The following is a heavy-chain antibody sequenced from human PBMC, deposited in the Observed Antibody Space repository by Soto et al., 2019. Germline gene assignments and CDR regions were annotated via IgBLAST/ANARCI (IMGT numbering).Heavy chain of an antibody. J-gene: IGHJ3*01. D-gene: IGHD6-6*01. V-gene: IGHV6-1*01. CDR2: TYYRSRWYN. Sequence: QTLSLTCAISGDSVSSNSAAWNWIRLSPSRGLEWLARTYYRSRWYNDYAVSVRSRITVNPDTSKNQFSLQLTSVTPEDTALYHCARTIVARAANDAFAFWGQGTMVTVSS. CDR3: ARTIVARAANDAFAF. CDR1: GDSVSSNSAA.